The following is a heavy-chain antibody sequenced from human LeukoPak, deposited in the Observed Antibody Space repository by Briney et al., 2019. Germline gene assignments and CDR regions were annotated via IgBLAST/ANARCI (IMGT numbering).Heavy chain of an antibody. CDR1: GYTFTTYA. CDR3: ARVGSSGYYPFDY. D-gene: IGHD3-22*01. J-gene: IGHJ4*02. CDR2: INAGNGNT. Sequence: ASVKVSCKASGYTFTTYAIHWVRQAPGQGLEWMGWINAGNGNTKYSQKFQGRVTITRDTSATTAYMELSSLRSEDTAVYYCARVGSSGYYPFDYWGQGTLATVSS. V-gene: IGHV1-3*01.